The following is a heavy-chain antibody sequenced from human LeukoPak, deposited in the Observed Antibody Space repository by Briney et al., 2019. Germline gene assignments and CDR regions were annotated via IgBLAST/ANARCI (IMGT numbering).Heavy chain of an antibody. CDR3: ARQRELGRDY. V-gene: IGHV5-51*01. CDR1: GYRFTTNW. Sequence: GESLKISCKGSGYRFTTNWIGWARQMPGKGLEWMGIIYPGDSDTRYSPSFQGQVTISADKSISTAYLQWSSLKASDTAMYYCARQRELGRDYWGQGTLVTVSS. J-gene: IGHJ4*02. D-gene: IGHD1-7*01. CDR2: IYPGDSDT.